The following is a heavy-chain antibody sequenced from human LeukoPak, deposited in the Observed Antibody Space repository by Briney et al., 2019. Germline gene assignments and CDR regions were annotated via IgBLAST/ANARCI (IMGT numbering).Heavy chain of an antibody. Sequence: PXXGIANYAQEFQGRVTITADKSTSTAYMELSSLRSEDTAVYYCARVSTGTYYYDSSGYYYGMDVWGQGTTVTVSS. V-gene: IGHV1-69*04. CDR3: ARVSTGTYYYDSSGYYYGMDV. CDR2: PXXGIA. J-gene: IGHJ6*02. D-gene: IGHD3-22*01.